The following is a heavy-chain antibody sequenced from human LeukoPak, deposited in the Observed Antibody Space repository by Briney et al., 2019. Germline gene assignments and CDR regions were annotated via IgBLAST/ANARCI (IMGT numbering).Heavy chain of an antibody. J-gene: IGHJ6*04. CDR2: VYYSGIT. Sequence: SETLSLTCTVSGGSVNNNAYYWGWVRQPPGKGLEYIGNVYYSGITYYNPSLQSRVTISVDTSKNQFSLKLSSVTAADTAVYYCASSAFWSGYYPDVWGKGTTVTVSS. V-gene: IGHV4-39*07. CDR3: ASSAFWSGYYPDV. CDR1: GGSVNNNAYY. D-gene: IGHD3-3*01.